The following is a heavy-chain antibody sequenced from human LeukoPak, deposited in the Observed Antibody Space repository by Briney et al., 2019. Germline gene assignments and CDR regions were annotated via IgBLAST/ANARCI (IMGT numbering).Heavy chain of an antibody. J-gene: IGHJ6*02. V-gene: IGHV4-34*01. Sequence: SETLSLTCAVYGGSFSGYYWSWIRQPPGKGLEWIGEINHSGSTNYNPSLKSRVTISVDTSKNQFSLKLSSVTAADTAVYYCARGRGYSYGYARRDGVDVWGQGTTVTVSS. CDR1: GGSFSGYY. CDR2: INHSGST. D-gene: IGHD5-18*01. CDR3: ARGRGYSYGYARRDGVDV.